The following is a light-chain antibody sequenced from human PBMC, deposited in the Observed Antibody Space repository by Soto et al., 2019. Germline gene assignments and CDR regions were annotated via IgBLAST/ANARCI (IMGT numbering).Light chain of an antibody. CDR3: HQFGSSPWT. J-gene: IGKJ1*01. CDR1: QSLSSTY. Sequence: EIVLTQSPGTLSLSPGDRATLSCRASQSLSSTYLAWFQQKPGQAPRLLIFGASSRATGIPDRFSGSGSGTDFTLTISRLEPEDFAVYYCHQFGSSPWTFGQGTKGEIK. CDR2: GAS. V-gene: IGKV3-20*01.